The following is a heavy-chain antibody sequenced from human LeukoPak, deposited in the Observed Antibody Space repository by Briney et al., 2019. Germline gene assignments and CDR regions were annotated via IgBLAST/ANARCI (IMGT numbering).Heavy chain of an antibody. CDR2: INHSGST. CDR1: GFTFNAFG. J-gene: IGHJ4*02. CDR3: ARSRAYYDFWSGPYYFDY. Sequence: GSLRLSCAASGFTFNAFGMNWVRQPPGKGLEWIGEINHSGSTNYNPSLKSRVTISVDTSKNQFSLKLSSVTAADTAVYYCARSRAYYDFWSGPYYFDYWGQGTLVTVSS. D-gene: IGHD3-3*01. V-gene: IGHV4-34*01.